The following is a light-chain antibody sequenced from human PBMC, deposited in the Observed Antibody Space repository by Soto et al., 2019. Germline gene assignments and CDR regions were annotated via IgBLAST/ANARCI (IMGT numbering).Light chain of an antibody. Sequence: DIQLTQSPSFLSASIGDRVTITCRASQDFSNFLAWYQQKPGRAPKLLMYDASTLQSGVPSRFSGSGSGTEFTLTISSLQPDDFATYYCQHYNXYSEAFGQGT. CDR3: QHYNXYSEA. V-gene: IGKV1-9*01. CDR1: QDFSNF. J-gene: IGKJ1*01. CDR2: DAS.